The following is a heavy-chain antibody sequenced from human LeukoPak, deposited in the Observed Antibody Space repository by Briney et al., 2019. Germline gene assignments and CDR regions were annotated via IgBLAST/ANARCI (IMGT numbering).Heavy chain of an antibody. CDR1: GFTFSSYG. Sequence: PGGSLRLSCEASGFTFSSYGLHWVRQPPGKGLEWVAVIWYDGSNKYYADSVKGRFTISRDNSKNTLYLQMNSLRAEDTAVYYCARGEGGRVDYWGQGTLVTVSS. D-gene: IGHD3-16*01. CDR3: ARGEGGRVDY. CDR2: IWYDGSNK. J-gene: IGHJ4*02. V-gene: IGHV3-33*01.